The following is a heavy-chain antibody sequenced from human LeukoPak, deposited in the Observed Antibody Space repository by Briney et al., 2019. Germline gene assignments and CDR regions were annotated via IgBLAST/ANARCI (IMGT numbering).Heavy chain of an antibody. Sequence: GRSLRLSCAASGFTFSSYGMHWVRQAPGKGLEWVAVIWYDRSNKYYADSVKGRFTISRDNSKNTLYLQMNSLRAEDTAVYYCAKESQMATIFSFDYWGQGTLVTVSS. CDR2: IWYDRSNK. V-gene: IGHV3-33*06. CDR3: AKESQMATIFSFDY. J-gene: IGHJ4*02. CDR1: GFTFSSYG. D-gene: IGHD5-24*01.